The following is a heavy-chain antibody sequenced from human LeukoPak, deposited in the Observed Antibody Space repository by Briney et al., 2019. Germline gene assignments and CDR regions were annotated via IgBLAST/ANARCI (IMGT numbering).Heavy chain of an antibody. CDR2: ISYDGSDK. V-gene: IGHV3-30*02. CDR1: GFTYNNYG. CDR3: VKDVSTGRSFDS. J-gene: IGHJ4*02. D-gene: IGHD6-19*01. Sequence: GGSLRLSCAASGFTYNNYGMHWVRQAPGKGLEWVTFISYDGSDKSYADSVKGRFIISRDNSKKTLYVQMNSLTTDDTAVYYCVKDVSTGRSFDSWGQGTLVTVSS.